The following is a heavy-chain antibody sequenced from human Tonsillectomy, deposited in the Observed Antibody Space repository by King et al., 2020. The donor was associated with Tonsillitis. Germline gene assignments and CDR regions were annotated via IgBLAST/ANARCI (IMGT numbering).Heavy chain of an antibody. Sequence: VQLVESGGGLVQPGGSLRLACAASGFTFSNYAMSWVRRAPGKGLEWVSAISGSPGTTFYSDSVGGRFTISRDNSKNTRYLQMNSLRAEDTAIYYCAKDRAGSGSYFSSAFDIWGQGTVVTVSS. CDR1: GFTFSNYA. CDR2: ISGSPGTT. J-gene: IGHJ3*02. V-gene: IGHV3-23*04. D-gene: IGHD1-26*01. CDR3: AKDRAGSGSYFSSAFDI.